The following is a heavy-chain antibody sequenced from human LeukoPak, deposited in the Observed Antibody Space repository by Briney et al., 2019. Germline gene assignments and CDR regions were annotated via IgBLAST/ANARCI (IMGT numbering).Heavy chain of an antibody. V-gene: IGHV3-73*01. CDR1: GFTFSGSA. J-gene: IGHJ6*03. D-gene: IGHD1-26*01. Sequence: GGSLRLSCAASGFTFSGSAMHWVRQASGKGLEWVGRIRSKTNSYATEYAASVKGRFTISRDDSKNMAYLQMNSLRAEDTAVYYCAKDDGGSYYIYYYYMDVWGKGTMVTISS. CDR2: IRSKTNSYAT. CDR3: AKDDGGSYYIYYYYMDV.